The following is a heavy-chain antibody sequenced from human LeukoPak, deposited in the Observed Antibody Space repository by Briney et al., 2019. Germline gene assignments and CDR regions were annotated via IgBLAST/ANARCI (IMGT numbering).Heavy chain of an antibody. CDR1: GFTFSSYW. Sequence: RGPLRLSCAASGFTFSSYWMSWVRQAPGKGLEWVANIKQDGSGKYYVDSVKGRFTISRDNAKNSLYLQMNSLKTDNTAVYYCAYQGSWEHCFDYWGQGTLVTVSS. V-gene: IGHV3-7*03. CDR3: AYQGSWEHCFDY. D-gene: IGHD1-26*01. CDR2: IKQDGSGK. J-gene: IGHJ4*02.